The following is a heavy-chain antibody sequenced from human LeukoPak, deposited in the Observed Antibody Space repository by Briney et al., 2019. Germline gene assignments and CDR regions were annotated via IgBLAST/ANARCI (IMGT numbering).Heavy chain of an antibody. CDR3: ARDPVDGYSHYDF. V-gene: IGHV1-2*02. D-gene: IGHD5-24*01. CDR1: GYTLTDHH. CDR2: IRPNSGGI. Sequence: ASVKVSCKASGYTLTDHHLIWVRQAPGQGLEWVEWIRPNSGGIHYAQEFQGRVTLTRDTSISTAYMEVTRLTSDDTAIYYCARDPVDGYSHYDFWGQGTLVTVSS. J-gene: IGHJ4*02.